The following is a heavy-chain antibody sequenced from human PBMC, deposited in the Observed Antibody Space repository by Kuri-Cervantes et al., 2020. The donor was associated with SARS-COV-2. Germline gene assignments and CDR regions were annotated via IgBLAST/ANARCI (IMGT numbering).Heavy chain of an antibody. CDR3: ARGDGYNHGSLDY. CDR1: GGSISSHY. CDR2: IYYSGST. V-gene: IGHV4-59*11. Sequence: SETLSLTCTVSGGSISSHYWSWIRQPPGKGLEWIGYIYYSGSTNYNPSLKGRVTISVDTSKNQFSLKLSSVTAADTAVYYCARGDGYNHGSLDYWGQGTLVTVSS. D-gene: IGHD5-24*01. J-gene: IGHJ4*02.